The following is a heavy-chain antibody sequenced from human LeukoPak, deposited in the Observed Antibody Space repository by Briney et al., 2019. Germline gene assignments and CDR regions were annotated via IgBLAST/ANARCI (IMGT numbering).Heavy chain of an antibody. CDR2: ISAYNGNT. V-gene: IGHV1-18*01. J-gene: IGHJ5*02. D-gene: IGHD6-13*01. Sequence: ASVKVSCKASGYTLTSNGISWVRQAPGEGLEWMGWISAYNGNTNYAQKLQGRVTMTTDTSTSTAYMELRSLRSDDTAVYYCARDGGGAIAAATFDPWGQGTLVTVSS. CDR3: ARDGGGAIAAATFDP. CDR1: GYTLTSNG.